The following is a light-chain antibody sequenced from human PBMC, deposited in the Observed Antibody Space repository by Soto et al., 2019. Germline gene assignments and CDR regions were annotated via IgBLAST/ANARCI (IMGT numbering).Light chain of an antibody. V-gene: IGKV3-20*01. CDR1: QSVSSRY. Sequence: EIVLTQSPGTLSLSPGERATLSCRASQSVSSRYLAWYQQKPGQAPRLLIYGPSSRATGIPDRFSGSGSGTDFTLTISRLEPEDFAVYYCHQYGSFPPWTFGQGTMVDIK. CDR2: GPS. CDR3: HQYGSFPPWT. J-gene: IGKJ1*01.